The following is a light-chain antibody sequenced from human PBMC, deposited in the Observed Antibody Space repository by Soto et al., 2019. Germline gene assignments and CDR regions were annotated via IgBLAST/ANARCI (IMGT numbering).Light chain of an antibody. CDR3: CSYAGNPYV. Sequence: ALTQPASVSGSPGQSIAISCTGTSSDVGSYNSVSWYQQHPGKAPKLMIYEGSKRPSGVSDRFPGSKSGNTASLTISGLQAEDDADYYCCSYAGNPYVFGTGTKVTVL. CDR1: SSDVGSYNS. J-gene: IGLJ1*01. CDR2: EGS. V-gene: IGLV2-23*01.